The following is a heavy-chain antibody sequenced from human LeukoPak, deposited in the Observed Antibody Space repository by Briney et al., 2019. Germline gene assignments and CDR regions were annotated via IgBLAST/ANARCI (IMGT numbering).Heavy chain of an antibody. V-gene: IGHV4-59*08. D-gene: IGHD2/OR15-2a*01. CDR3: ARHPPRENRGNAFDI. CDR2: IYSSGTT. J-gene: IGHJ3*02. Sequence: SETLSLTCTVSDGSVSGYYWSWIRQPPGKGLEWIGYIYSSGTTNYNPSLKGRVAISVDTSKNQFSLRLRAVTAADTALYYCARHPPRENRGNAFDIWGQGTVVTVSS. CDR1: DGSVSGYY.